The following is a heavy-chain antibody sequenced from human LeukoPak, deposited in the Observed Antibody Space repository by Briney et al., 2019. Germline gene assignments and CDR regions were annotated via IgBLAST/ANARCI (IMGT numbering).Heavy chain of an antibody. Sequence: GGSLRLSCAASGLTFSSYAMSWVRQAPGKGLEWVSAISGSGGSTYYADSVKGRFTISRDNSKNTLYLQMNSLRAEDTAVYYCAKPYSSSWYRLGGMDVWGQGTTVTVSS. CDR3: AKPYSSSWYRLGGMDV. J-gene: IGHJ6*02. CDR1: GLTFSSYA. D-gene: IGHD6-13*01. CDR2: ISGSGGST. V-gene: IGHV3-23*01.